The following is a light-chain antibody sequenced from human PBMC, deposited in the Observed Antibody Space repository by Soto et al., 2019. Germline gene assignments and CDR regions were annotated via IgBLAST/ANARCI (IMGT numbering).Light chain of an antibody. J-gene: IGLJ1*01. CDR3: QSYDSSLSGYV. CDR2: ANN. V-gene: IGLV1-40*01. Sequence: QSVLTQPPSVSGAPGQRVTISCTGSSSNIGAGYDVHWYHQLPGTAPKLLIYANNNRPSGVPDRFSGSKSDTSASLAITGLQAEDEADYYCQSYDSSLSGYVFGSGTKVTVL. CDR1: SSNIGAGYD.